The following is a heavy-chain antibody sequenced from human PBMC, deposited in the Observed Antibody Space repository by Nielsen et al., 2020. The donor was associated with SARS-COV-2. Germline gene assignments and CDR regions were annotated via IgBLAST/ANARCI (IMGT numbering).Heavy chain of an antibody. V-gene: IGHV3-7*03. J-gene: IGHJ6*02. CDR2: IKEDGSEK. CDR3: ARDSVAATGQIYFYGFDV. D-gene: IGHD2-15*01. Sequence: GESLKISCAASGFIFSDYYMSWVRQAPGKGLEWVANIKEDGSEKYYVDSVKGRFSISRDNAKNSLYLQMNSLRVEDTAVYYCARDSVAATGQIYFYGFDVWGQGTTVTVSS. CDR1: GFIFSDYY.